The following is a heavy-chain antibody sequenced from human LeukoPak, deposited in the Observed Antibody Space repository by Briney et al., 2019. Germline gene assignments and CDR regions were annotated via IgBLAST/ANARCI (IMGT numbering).Heavy chain of an antibody. V-gene: IGHV4-30-2*01. CDR1: GGSISSGGYY. D-gene: IGHD6-13*01. CDR3: ARCIAAAGSYYFDY. CDR2: IYHSGST. J-gene: IGHJ4*02. Sequence: SQTLSLTCTVSGGSISSGGYYWSWIRQPPGKGLEWIGYIYHSGSTNYNPSLKSRVTISVDKSKNQFSLKLSSVTAADTAVYYCARCIAAAGSYYFDYWGQGTLVTVSS.